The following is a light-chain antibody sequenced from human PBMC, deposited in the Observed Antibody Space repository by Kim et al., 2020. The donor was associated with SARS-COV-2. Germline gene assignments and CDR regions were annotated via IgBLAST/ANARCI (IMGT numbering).Light chain of an antibody. CDR2: DAS. V-gene: IGKV3-11*01. Sequence: EIVLTQSPATLSLSPGERATLSCRASQSVSSYLAWYQQKPGQAPRLLIYDASNRATGIPARFSGSGSGTDFTLTISSREPEDFAVYYWQQRSNWPLTFGGGTKVDIK. J-gene: IGKJ4*01. CDR1: QSVSSY. CDR3: QQRSNWPLT.